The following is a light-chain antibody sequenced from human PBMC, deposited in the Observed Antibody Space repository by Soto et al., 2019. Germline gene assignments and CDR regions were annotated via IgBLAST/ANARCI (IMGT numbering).Light chain of an antibody. J-gene: IGLJ3*02. CDR2: DVS. CDR1: SSDVGDYNY. Sequence: QSVLTQPRSVSGSPGQSVTISCTGTSSDVGDYNYVSWYQQYPGKAPKVVISDVSRRPSGVPERFSGSKSGNTASLTISGQQAEDEAEYYCWSYAWSYTWVFGGVTKLTVL. CDR3: WSYAWSYTWV. V-gene: IGLV2-11*01.